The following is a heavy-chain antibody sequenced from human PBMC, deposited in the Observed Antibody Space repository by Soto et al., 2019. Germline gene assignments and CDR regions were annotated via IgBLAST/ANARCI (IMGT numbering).Heavy chain of an antibody. J-gene: IGHJ4*02. Sequence: EVQLVESGGGLVQPRGSLRLSCAASGFTFSGSWMHWVRQAPGKELVWVSRINDDGSAPSYADFVKGRFTISRDNAKDTLFLQMNGLRAEDTAVYYCARGIFGSGTANDYWGQGTLVTVSS. CDR3: ARGIFGSGTANDY. D-gene: IGHD3-10*01. CDR1: GFTFSGSW. V-gene: IGHV3-74*01. CDR2: INDDGSAP.